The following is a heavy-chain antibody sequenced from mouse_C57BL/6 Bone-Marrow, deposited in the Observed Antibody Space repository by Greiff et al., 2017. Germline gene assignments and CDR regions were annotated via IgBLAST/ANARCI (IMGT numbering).Heavy chain of an antibody. CDR2: IHTNSGST. CDR1: GYTFTSYW. J-gene: IGHJ4*01. CDR3: AGSLYAMDY. D-gene: IGHD1-1*01. Sequence: QVQLQQPGAELVQPGASVKLSCKASGYTFTSYWMHWVKQRPGQGLEWIGMIHTNSGSTNYNEKFKSKATLTVDKSSSTAYMQLISLTSGDSAVYYCAGSLYAMDYWGQGTSVTVSS. V-gene: IGHV1-64*01.